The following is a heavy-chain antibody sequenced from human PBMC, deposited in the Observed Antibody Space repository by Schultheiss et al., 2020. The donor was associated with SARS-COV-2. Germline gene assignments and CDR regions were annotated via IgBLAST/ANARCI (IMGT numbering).Heavy chain of an antibody. Sequence: GGSLRLSCAASGFTFSSYAMSWVRQAPGKGLEWVSAISGSGGSTYYADSVKGRFTISRDNSKNTLYLQMNSLRAEDTAVYYCAKGSCSGGSCSLFNWFDPWGQGTLVTVSS. V-gene: IGHV3-23*01. J-gene: IGHJ5*02. D-gene: IGHD2-15*01. CDR3: AKGSCSGGSCSLFNWFDP. CDR1: GFTFSSYA. CDR2: ISGSGGST.